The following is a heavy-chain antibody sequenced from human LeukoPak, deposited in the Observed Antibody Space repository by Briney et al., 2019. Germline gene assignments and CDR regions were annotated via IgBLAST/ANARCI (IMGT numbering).Heavy chain of an antibody. CDR1: GFTFSNYW. D-gene: IGHD2-8*02. J-gene: IGHJ4*02. Sequence: PGGSLRLSCAASGFTFSNYWMHWVRQAPGKGLVWVSRISSDGTTTNYADSVKGRFTISRDNAKNTLYPQMNSLGAEDTAIYFCVCIPVGFWGQGPLVTVSS. CDR2: ISSDGTTT. CDR3: VCIPVGF. V-gene: IGHV3-74*01.